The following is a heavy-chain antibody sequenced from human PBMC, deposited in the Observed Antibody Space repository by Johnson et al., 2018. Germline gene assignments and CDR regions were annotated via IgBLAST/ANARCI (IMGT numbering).Heavy chain of an antibody. CDR3: ARPGAVLDV. Sequence: EVQLLETGAEVKKPGESLKISCTGSGYSFTAYWIGWVRQMPGKGLEWMGIIYPGASDTRYSPSFQGQVTISADKSISTAYLQWSSLKAADTAMYYCARPGAVLDVWGQGTTVTVSS. J-gene: IGHJ6*02. CDR2: IYPGASDT. CDR1: GYSFTAYW. V-gene: IGHV5-51*01. D-gene: IGHD4-17*01.